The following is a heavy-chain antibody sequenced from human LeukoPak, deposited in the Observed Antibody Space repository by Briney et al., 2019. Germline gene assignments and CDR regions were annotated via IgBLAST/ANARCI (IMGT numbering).Heavy chain of an antibody. J-gene: IGHJ3*02. D-gene: IGHD1-26*01. CDR1: GFIFSNHG. CDR3: ARDFRGSYYLDDAFDI. V-gene: IGHV3-30*02. CDR2: IHYDGREQ. Sequence: PGGSLRLSCAASGFIFSNHGMHWVRQAPAKGLGWVSFIHYDGREQNYADSVKGRFTISRDNSKDTLYLQMNSLRAEDTAVYYCARDFRGSYYLDDAFDIWGQGTMVTVSS.